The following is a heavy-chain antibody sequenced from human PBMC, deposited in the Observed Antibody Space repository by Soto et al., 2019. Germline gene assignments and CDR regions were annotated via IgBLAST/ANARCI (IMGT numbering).Heavy chain of an antibody. CDR1: GGSISSYY. Sequence: SETLSLTCTVSGGSISSYYWSWIRQPPGKGLEWIGYIYYSGSTNYNPSLKSRVTISVDTSKNQFSLKLSSVTAADTAVYYCARGITGDYYYYGMDVWGQGTTVTVS. D-gene: IGHD7-27*01. V-gene: IGHV4-59*01. J-gene: IGHJ6*02. CDR2: IYYSGST. CDR3: ARGITGDYYYYGMDV.